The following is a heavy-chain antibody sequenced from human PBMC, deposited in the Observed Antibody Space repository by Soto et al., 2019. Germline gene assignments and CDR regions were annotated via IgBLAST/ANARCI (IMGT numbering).Heavy chain of an antibody. Sequence: PGGSLRLSCAASGFTFSSYDMSWVRQAPGKGLEWVANINQDGSEKYYVDSVKGRFTISRDNAKKSVYLQMNSLRVEDMAVYYCATSWDYWGQGTLVTVSS. J-gene: IGHJ4*02. CDR3: ATSWDY. CDR1: GFTFSSYD. CDR2: INQDGSEK. V-gene: IGHV3-7*03.